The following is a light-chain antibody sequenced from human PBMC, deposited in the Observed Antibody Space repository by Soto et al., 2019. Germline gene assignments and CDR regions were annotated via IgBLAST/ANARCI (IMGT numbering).Light chain of an antibody. CDR3: QQANSFPLT. CDR1: HSISTW. J-gene: IGKJ4*01. V-gene: IGKV1D-12*01. CDR2: AAS. Sequence: DIQMTQSPSSVSASVGDRVTITCRASHSISTWVAWYQQKPGKAPKLLVYAASSLKSGVPSRFSGSGSGTYFTLTISSLKPEDFATYYCQQANSFPLTFGGGTKVEIK.